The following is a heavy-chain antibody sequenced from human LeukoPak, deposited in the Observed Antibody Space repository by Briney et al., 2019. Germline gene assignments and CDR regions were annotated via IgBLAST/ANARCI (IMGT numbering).Heavy chain of an antibody. Sequence: PSQTLSLTCTVSGGSISSGGYYWSWIRQPPGEGLEWIGYIYHSGSTYCNPSLKSRVTISVDRSEKQFSLKLTSVTAADTAVYYCARENDYINSHFDYWGQGTLVTVSS. CDR2: IYHSGST. J-gene: IGHJ4*02. V-gene: IGHV4-30-2*01. D-gene: IGHD4-11*01. CDR1: GGSISSGGYY. CDR3: ARENDYINSHFDY.